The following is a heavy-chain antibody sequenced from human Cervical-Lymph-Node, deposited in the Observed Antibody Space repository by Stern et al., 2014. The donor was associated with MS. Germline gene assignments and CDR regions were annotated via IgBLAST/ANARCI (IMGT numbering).Heavy chain of an antibody. V-gene: IGHV4-39*01. D-gene: IGHD3-3*01. CDR3: ARHPLGSRYRFDT. CDR2: INYSGNT. Sequence: VQLLESGPGLARPSDTLSLTCTVSDGSISSSSYYWDWIRQPPGEGLEWIGNINYSGNTYYNPSLRSRVTISVDTSKNQFSLKLRSVTAADTAVYYCARHPLGSRYRFDTWGQGTLVTVSS. J-gene: IGHJ5*02. CDR1: DGSISSSSYY.